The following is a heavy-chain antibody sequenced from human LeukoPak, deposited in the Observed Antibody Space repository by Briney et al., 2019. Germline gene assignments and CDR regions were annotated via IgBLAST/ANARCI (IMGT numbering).Heavy chain of an antibody. V-gene: IGHV1-2*02. J-gene: IGHJ6*03. Sequence: GASVKVSCKASGYSFTGYYIHWVRQAPGQGLEWMGWINPNIGDTNYAQKFQGRVTLTRDTSITTAYMELSSLRSDDTAVYYCAREGDNYHYLPSYYYYYMDVWGEGTTVTVSS. CDR3: AREGDNYHYLPSYYYYYMDV. D-gene: IGHD3-16*01. CDR1: GYSFTGYY. CDR2: INPNIGDT.